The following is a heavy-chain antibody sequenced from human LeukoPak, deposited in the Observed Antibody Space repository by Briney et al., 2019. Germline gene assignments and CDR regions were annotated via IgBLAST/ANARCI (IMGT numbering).Heavy chain of an antibody. J-gene: IGHJ5*02. V-gene: IGHV4-34*01. Sequence: PSETLSLTCAVYGGSFSDYYWTWIRQSPGKGLEWIGEINHSGGTNYNPSLKSRVTISVDPSRSQFSLKLSSVTAADTAVYYCARLYYYDSSGYPPYNWFDPWGQGTLVTVSS. CDR2: INHSGGT. CDR3: ARLYYYDSSGYPPYNWFDP. CDR1: GGSFSDYY. D-gene: IGHD3-22*01.